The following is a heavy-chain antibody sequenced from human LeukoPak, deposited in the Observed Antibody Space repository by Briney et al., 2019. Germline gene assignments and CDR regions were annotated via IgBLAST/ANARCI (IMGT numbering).Heavy chain of an antibody. V-gene: IGHV4-59*01. CDR3: ARAPVRRLYYYDSSGHMPPHFDY. CDR2: IYYSGST. CDR1: GGSISNYY. Sequence: SETLSLTCTVSGGSISNYYWSWIRQPPGKGLEWIGYIYYSGSTNYNPSLKSRVTMSVDTSKNQFSLKLSSVTAADTAVYYCARAPVRRLYYYDSSGHMPPHFDYWGQGTLVTVSS. J-gene: IGHJ4*02. D-gene: IGHD3-22*01.